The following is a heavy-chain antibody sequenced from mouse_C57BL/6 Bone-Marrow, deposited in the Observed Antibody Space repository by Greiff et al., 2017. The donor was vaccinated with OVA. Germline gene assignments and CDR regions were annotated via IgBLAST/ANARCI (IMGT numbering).Heavy chain of an antibody. J-gene: IGHJ2*01. D-gene: IGHD1-1*01. CDR2: IDPVDGET. CDR3: ARYNTAVVANYFDY. V-gene: IGHV14-2*01. CDR1: GFNIKDYY. Sequence: VQLQQSGAGLVKPGASVKLSCTASGFNIKDYYMHWVKQRTEQGLEWIGRIDPVDGETQYAPKFPGKATIPADTSSNTAYLQLSSLSSEDTAVYDCARYNTAVVANYFDYWGKGTTLTGSS.